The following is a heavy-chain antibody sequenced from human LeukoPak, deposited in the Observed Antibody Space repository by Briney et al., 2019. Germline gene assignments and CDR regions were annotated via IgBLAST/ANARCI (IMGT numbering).Heavy chain of an antibody. CDR2: ISSSSSTI. CDR3: ARDQVAVPRLIVVVVAATPDYYYGMDV. D-gene: IGHD2-15*01. Sequence: AGGSLRLSCAASGFTFSNYDMNWVRQPPGKGLEWVSYISSSSSTIYYADSVKGRFTISRDNAKNSLYLQMNSLRAEDTAVYYCARDQVAVPRLIVVVVAATPDYYYGMDVWGQGTTVTVSS. CDR1: GFTFSNYD. J-gene: IGHJ6*02. V-gene: IGHV3-48*01.